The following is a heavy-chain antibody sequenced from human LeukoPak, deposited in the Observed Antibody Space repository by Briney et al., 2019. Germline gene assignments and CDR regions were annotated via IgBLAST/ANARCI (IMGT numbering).Heavy chain of an antibody. J-gene: IGHJ3*02. D-gene: IGHD3-3*01. CDR3: XXXXXXXXXXXRFDVFHI. CDR2: IYYSGST. V-gene: IGHV4-61*01. CDR1: XASISSTTYY. Sequence: XXXVXXASISSTTYYWRWIRQPPGKGLEWIGYIYYSGSTNYNPSLNSRVTISVDTSKNQFYLKLSSVTAADTAVYXXXXXXXXXXXXXRFDVFHIWGQGTMVTASS.